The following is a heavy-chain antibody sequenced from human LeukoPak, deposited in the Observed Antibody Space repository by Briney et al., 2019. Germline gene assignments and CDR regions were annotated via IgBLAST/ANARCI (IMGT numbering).Heavy chain of an antibody. CDR2: ISSSSSYI. CDR1: GFTFSSYS. CDR3: ARDCYGSGSVLDY. J-gene: IGHJ4*02. Sequence: GGSLRLSCAASGFTFSSYSMNWVRQAPGKGLEWVSSISSSSSYICYADSVKGRFTISRDNAKNSLYLQMNSLRAEDTAVYYCARDCYGSGSVLDYWGQGTLVTVSS. V-gene: IGHV3-21*01. D-gene: IGHD3-10*01.